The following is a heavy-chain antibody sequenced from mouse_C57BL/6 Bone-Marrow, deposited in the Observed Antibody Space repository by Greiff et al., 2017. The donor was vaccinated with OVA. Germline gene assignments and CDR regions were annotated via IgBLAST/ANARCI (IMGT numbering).Heavy chain of an antibody. CDR1: GFTFSSYG. D-gene: IGHD1-1*01. V-gene: IGHV5-6*02. CDR3: ARRGSSYVGWFAY. J-gene: IGHJ3*01. CDR2: ISSGGSYT. Sequence: EVKVVESGGDLVKPGGSLKLSCAASGFTFSSYGMSWVRQTPDKRLEWVATISSGGSYTYYPDSVKGRFTISRDNAKNTLYLQMSSLKSEDTAMYYCARRGSSYVGWFAYWGQGTLVTVSA.